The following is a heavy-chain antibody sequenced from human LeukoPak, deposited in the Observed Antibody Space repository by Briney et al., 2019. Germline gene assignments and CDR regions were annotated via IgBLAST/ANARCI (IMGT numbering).Heavy chain of an antibody. CDR2: IVISSGIT. CDR3: AREHRYAFDN. V-gene: IGHV3-48*01. CDR1: GFNFIDYS. J-gene: IGHJ4*01. D-gene: IGHD5-12*01. Sequence: GGSLILCCAASGFNFIDYSMKWVRPAPEKGLEWVSYIVISSGITKYAESVKGRFTTSRDKTRNSLYLQKNSLRVEDTAMYYCAREHRYAFDNWDHGTLVTVSS.